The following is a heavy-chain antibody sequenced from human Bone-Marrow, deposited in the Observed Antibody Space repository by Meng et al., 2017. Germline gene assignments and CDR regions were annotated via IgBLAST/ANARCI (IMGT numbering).Heavy chain of an antibody. CDR3: ARGYPYCSGDCYTWYFDL. CDR1: GRTFRSST. Sequence: VKSGAEVKKPGSSGKVSCKGSGRTFRSSTISWVRQAPEQGLEWMGRITPILGIANYAKKFPGRVTITADKSTSTAYMELSSLRSEDTAVYYCARGYPYCSGDCYTWYFDLWGRGTLVTVSS. V-gene: IGHV1-69*02. J-gene: IGHJ2*01. CDR2: ITPILGIA. D-gene: IGHD2-21*02.